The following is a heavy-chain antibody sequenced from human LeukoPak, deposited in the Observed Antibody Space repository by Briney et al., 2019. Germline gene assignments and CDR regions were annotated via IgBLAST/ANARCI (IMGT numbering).Heavy chain of an antibody. J-gene: IGHJ4*02. CDR2: ISAYNGNT. CDR1: GYTFTSYG. V-gene: IGHV1-18*01. CDR3: ARNVLRYFDWLPRQDY. D-gene: IGHD3-9*01. Sequence: ASVKVSCKASGYTFTSYGISWVRQAPGQGLAWMGWISAYNGNTNYAQKLQGRVTMTTDTSTSTAYMELRSLRSDDTAVYYCARNVLRYFDWLPRQDYWGQGTLVTVSS.